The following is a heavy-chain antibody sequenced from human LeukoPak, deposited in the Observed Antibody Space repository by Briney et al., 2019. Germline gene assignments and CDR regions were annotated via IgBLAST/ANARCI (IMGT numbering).Heavy chain of an antibody. D-gene: IGHD3-10*01. CDR2: INHSGST. CDR3: ARVVGYSGYYYYYMDV. CDR1: GGSVSGYY. V-gene: IGHV4-34*01. Sequence: SETLSLTCAVYGGSVSGYYWSWIRQPPGKGLEWIGEINHSGSTNYNPSLKSRVTISVDTSKNQFSLKLSSVTAADTAVYYCARVVGYSGYYYYYMDVWGKGTTVTVSS. J-gene: IGHJ6*03.